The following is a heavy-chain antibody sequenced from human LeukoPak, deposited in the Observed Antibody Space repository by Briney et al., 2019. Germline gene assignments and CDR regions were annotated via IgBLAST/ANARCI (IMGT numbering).Heavy chain of an antibody. CDR3: ARDHNWVVDY. D-gene: IGHD1-1*01. CDR1: GYTLTSYG. Sequence: ASVKVSCKASGYTLTSYGIRWVRQAPGQGLEWMGWISTYNGDTNYAQKLQGRVTMTTNTSTSTAYMALRSLRSDDTAVYYCARDHNWVVDYWGQGTLVTVSS. CDR2: ISTYNGDT. V-gene: IGHV1-18*01. J-gene: IGHJ4*02.